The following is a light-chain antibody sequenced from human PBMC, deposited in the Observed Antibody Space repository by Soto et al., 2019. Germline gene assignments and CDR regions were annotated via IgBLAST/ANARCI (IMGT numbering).Light chain of an antibody. J-gene: IGKJ4*01. Sequence: EVVMTQSPVTLSVSPGERVALSCRASQSVSSNLAWYRQKPGQAPRLLIYGASTRPTGIPARFSGSGSGTEFTLTISSLQSEDFAVYYCQQYNNWPPLTFGGGTKVDIK. V-gene: IGKV3-15*01. CDR1: QSVSSN. CDR3: QQYNNWPPLT. CDR2: GAS.